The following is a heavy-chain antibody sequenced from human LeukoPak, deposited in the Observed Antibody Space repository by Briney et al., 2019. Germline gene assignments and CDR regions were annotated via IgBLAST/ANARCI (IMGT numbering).Heavy chain of an antibody. CDR2: MYYSGTT. CDR1: GGSVSSGGYY. V-gene: IGHV4-31*03. CDR3: VREKLFSVDIPGHPRPNGV. Sequence: PSETLSLTCTVSGGSVSSGGYYWGWIRQPPGKGLEWIGHMYYSGTTFHNPSLKSRVTISIDTSKNQFSLQLSPVTAADTAVYYCVREKLFSVDIPGHPRPNGVWGQGIMVTVSS. D-gene: IGHD2-2*03. J-gene: IGHJ4*02.